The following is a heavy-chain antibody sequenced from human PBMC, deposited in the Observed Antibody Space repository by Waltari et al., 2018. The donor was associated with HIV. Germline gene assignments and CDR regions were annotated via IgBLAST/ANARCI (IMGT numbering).Heavy chain of an antibody. CDR1: GFSLSTSGVG. D-gene: IGHD3-22*01. J-gene: IGHJ4*02. V-gene: IGHV2-5*02. Sequence: QITLKESGPTLVKPTQTLTLTCTFSGFSLSTSGVGVGWIRQPPGTALEWLALIYLDDDKRYSPSLKSRLTLTKDTAKNQVVLTMTSMDPVDRASYYCAHLLRGGYDSSGYPRDWGQGTLVTVSS. CDR3: AHLLRGGYDSSGYPRD. CDR2: IYLDDDK.